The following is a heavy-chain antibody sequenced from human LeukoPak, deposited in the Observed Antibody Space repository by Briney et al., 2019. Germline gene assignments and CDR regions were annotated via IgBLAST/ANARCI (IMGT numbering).Heavy chain of an antibody. Sequence: PGGSLRLSCAASGFTFSTFAMIWVRQPPGKGLEWVSSIFPSGGEIHYADSVRGRFTISRDNSKSILSLQMNSLRAEDTAIYYCAKGTAWELLSPFDYWGQGTLVTVSS. CDR2: IFPSGGEI. D-gene: IGHD1-26*01. J-gene: IGHJ4*02. CDR1: GFTFSTFA. CDR3: AKGTAWELLSPFDY. V-gene: IGHV3-23*01.